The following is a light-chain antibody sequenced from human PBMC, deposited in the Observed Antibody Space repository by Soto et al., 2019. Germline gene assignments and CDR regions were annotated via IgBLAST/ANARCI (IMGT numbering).Light chain of an antibody. Sequence: DIQMTQSPSTLSASVGDRVTITCRASQSISSWLAWYQQKPGKVPKLLIYKASSLESGVPSRFSGSGSGTEFTLTISSLQPDDSATYYCQQYESPRCTFGQGTRLEI. CDR3: QQYESPRCT. J-gene: IGKJ2*02. CDR2: KAS. V-gene: IGKV1-5*03. CDR1: QSISSW.